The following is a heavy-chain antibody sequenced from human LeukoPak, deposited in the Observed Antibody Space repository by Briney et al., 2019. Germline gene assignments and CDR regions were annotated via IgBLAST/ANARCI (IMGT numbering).Heavy chain of an antibody. CDR3: ARARADYGDYVAENLDY. D-gene: IGHD4-17*01. V-gene: IGHV6-1*01. J-gene: IGHJ4*02. Sequence: SQTLSLTCAISGDSVSSNSAAWNWIRQSPSRGLEWLGRTYYRSKWHNDYAVSVKSRITINPDTSKNQFSLQLNSVTPEDTAVYYCARARADYGDYVAENLDYWGQGTLVTVSS. CDR2: TYYRSKWHN. CDR1: GDSVSSNSAA.